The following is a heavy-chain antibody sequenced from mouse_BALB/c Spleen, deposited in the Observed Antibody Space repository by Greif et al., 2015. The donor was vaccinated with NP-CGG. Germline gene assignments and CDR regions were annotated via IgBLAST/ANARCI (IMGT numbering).Heavy chain of an antibody. D-gene: IGHD2-4*01. CDR3: ARHEDYDYDSWWGGAMDY. CDR2: ISNGGGST. V-gene: IGHV5-12-2*01. J-gene: IGHJ4*01. Sequence: EVKLVESGGGLVQPGGSLKLSRAASGFTFSSYTMSWVRQTPEKRLEWVAYISNGGGSTYYPDTVKGRFTISRDNAKNTLYLQMSSLKSEDTAMYYCARHEDYDYDSWWGGAMDYWGQGTSVTVSS. CDR1: GFTFSSYT.